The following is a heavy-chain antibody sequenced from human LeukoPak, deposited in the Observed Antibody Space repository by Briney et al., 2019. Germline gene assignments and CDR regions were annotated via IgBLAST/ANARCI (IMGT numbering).Heavy chain of an antibody. D-gene: IGHD4-17*01. Sequence: SETLSLTCNVSGGSISITDYYWDWIRQPPGKGLEWIGSVYYSGNTYYNPSLKSRVTISVDTSKNQFSLKLRSVTAADTAMYYCARQGYADFSSRPFDYWGQGTLVTVSS. J-gene: IGHJ4*02. CDR2: VYYSGNT. CDR1: GGSISITDYY. V-gene: IGHV4-39*01. CDR3: ARQGYADFSSRPFDY.